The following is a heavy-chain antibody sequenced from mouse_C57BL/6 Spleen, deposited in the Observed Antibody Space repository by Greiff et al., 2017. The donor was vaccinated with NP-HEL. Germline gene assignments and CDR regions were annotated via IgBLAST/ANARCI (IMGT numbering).Heavy chain of an antibody. CDR1: GYTFTSYG. Sequence: QVHVKQSGAELARPGASVKLSCKASGYTFTSYGISWVKQRTGQGLEWIGEIYPRSGNTYYNEKFKGKATLTADKSSSTAYMELRSLTSEDSAVYFCARSYDGYSWGQGTLVTVSA. V-gene: IGHV1-81*01. CDR2: IYPRSGNT. CDR3: ARSYDGYS. D-gene: IGHD2-3*01. J-gene: IGHJ3*01.